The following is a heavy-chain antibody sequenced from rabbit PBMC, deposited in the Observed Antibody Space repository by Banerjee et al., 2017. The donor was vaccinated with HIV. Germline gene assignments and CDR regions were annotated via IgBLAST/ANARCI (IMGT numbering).Heavy chain of an antibody. D-gene: IGHD2-1*01. CDR3: ARTYADGYGAPYSYFKL. Sequence: QSLEESGGDLVKPGASLTLTCTASGFDFSSNAMCWVRQAPGKGLEWIGCIYAGSSSTTWYASWARGRFTISKTSSTTVTLQMTSLTAADTATYFCARTYADGYGAPYSYFKLWGPGTLVTVS. CDR2: IYAGSSSTT. V-gene: IGHV1S40*01. J-gene: IGHJ4*01. CDR1: GFDFSSNA.